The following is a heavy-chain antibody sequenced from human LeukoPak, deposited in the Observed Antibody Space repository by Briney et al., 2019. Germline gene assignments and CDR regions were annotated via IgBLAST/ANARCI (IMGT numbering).Heavy chain of an antibody. J-gene: IGHJ6*02. CDR1: GGTFSSYA. CDR2: IIPILGIA. Sequence: GASVKVSCKASGGTFSSYAISWVRQAPGQGLEWMGRIIPILGIANYAQKFQGRVTITADKSTSTAYMELSSLRSEDTAVYYCARDWYYDSSGWPHPQRGQLGYYYGMDVWGQGTTVTVSS. D-gene: IGHD3-22*01. CDR3: ARDWYYDSSGWPHPQRGQLGYYYGMDV. V-gene: IGHV1-69*04.